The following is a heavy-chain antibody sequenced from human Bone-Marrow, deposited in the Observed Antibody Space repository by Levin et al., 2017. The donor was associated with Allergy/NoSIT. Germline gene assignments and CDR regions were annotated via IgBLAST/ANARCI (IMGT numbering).Heavy chain of an antibody. J-gene: IGHJ4*02. CDR2: AYYLGNT. CDR3: TRLANGIPSDN. V-gene: IGHV4-39*01. CDR1: GGSVSDGLYH. D-gene: IGHD1-1*01. Sequence: PSETLSLTCSVSGGSVSDGLYHWGWIRQPPGKGLEWIASAYYLGNTYYNPSLKSRLTISVDTSKNQFSLKVTSVTAADTAVYYCTRLANGIPSDNWGQGTLVTVSS.